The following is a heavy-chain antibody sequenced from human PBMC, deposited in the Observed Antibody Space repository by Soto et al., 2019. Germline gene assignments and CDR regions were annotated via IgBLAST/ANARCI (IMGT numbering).Heavy chain of an antibody. CDR3: ARPDSSGPMDV. V-gene: IGHV5-51*01. D-gene: IGHD6-19*01. CDR2: IYPGDSDT. Sequence: ASLNVSCTGSGYSFTTYLIGWVRKMPGKGLEWMGIIYPGDSDTRYSPSFQGQVTISADKSISTAYLQWSSLKASDTAMYYCARPDSSGPMDVWGKGTTVTVSS. CDR1: GYSFTTYL. J-gene: IGHJ6*03.